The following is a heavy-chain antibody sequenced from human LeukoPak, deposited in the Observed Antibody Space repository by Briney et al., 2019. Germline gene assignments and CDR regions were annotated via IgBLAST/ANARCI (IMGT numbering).Heavy chain of an antibody. V-gene: IGHV4-59*01. J-gene: IGHJ4*02. CDR2: IYYSGST. D-gene: IGHD3-22*01. CDR1: GGSISSYY. Sequence: SETLSLTCTVSGGSISSYYWSWIRQPPGKGLEWIGYIYYSGSTNYNPSLKSRVTISVDTSKNQFSLKLSSVTAAGTAVYYCARFFRLRYDSSGYLDYWGQGTLVTVSS. CDR3: ARFFRLRYDSSGYLDY.